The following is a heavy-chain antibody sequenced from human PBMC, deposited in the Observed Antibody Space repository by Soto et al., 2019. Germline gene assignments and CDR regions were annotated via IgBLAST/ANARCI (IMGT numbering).Heavy chain of an antibody. CDR1: GGSVSSGSYY. D-gene: IGHD4-17*01. J-gene: IGHJ6*02. CDR2: IYYSGST. CDR3: ARVEAPYGDYVYWYYGMDV. Sequence: SETLSLTCTVSGGSVSSGSYYWSWIRQPPGKGLEWIGYIYYSGSTNYNPSLKSRVTISVDTSKNQFSLKLSSVTAADTAVYYCARVEAPYGDYVYWYYGMDVWGQGTTVTVSS. V-gene: IGHV4-61*01.